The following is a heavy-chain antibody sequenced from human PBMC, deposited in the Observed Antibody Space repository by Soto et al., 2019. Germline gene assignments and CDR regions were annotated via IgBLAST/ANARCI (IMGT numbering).Heavy chain of an antibody. CDR3: ARRYGSAIDY. CDR1: GVSITDYY. J-gene: IGHJ4*02. Sequence: SETLSLTCAVSGVSITDYYWTWIRQAPGKGLEWIGFVWYTGSTNYNPSLKNRVTISVDMSKNQFSLKLSSVTAADTAVYYCARRYGSAIDYWGQGTLVTVSS. CDR2: VWYTGST. V-gene: IGHV4-59*08. D-gene: IGHD1-26*01.